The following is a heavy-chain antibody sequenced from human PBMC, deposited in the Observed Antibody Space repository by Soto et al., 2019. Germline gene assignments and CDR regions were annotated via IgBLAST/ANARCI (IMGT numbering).Heavy chain of an antibody. D-gene: IGHD2-15*01. V-gene: IGHV2-5*01. CDR3: AHITGYCSGGSCRLDP. Sequence: SGPTLVNPTQTLTLTCTFSGFSLSTSGVGVGWIRQPPGKALEWLALIYWNDDKRYSPSPKSRLTITKDTSKNQVVLTMTNMDPVDTATYYCAHITGYCSGGSCRLDPWGQGTLVTVSS. CDR2: IYWNDDK. CDR1: GFSLSTSGVG. J-gene: IGHJ5*02.